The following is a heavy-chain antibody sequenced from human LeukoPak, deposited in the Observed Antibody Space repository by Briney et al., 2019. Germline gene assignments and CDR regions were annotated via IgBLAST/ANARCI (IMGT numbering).Heavy chain of an antibody. J-gene: IGHJ2*01. CDR1: GGSISSSSYY. Sequence: SETLSLTCTVSGGSISSSSYYWGWIRQPPGKGLEWIGSIYYSGSTYYNPSLKSRVTISVDTSKNQFSLKLSSVTTADTAVYYCARKEGGNYVWYFDLWGRGTLVTVSS. D-gene: IGHD1-7*01. CDR3: ARKEGGNYVWYFDL. V-gene: IGHV4-39*07. CDR2: IYYSGST.